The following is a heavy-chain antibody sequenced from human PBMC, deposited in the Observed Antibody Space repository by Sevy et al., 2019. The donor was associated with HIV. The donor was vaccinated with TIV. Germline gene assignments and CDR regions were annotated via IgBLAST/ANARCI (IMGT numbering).Heavy chain of an antibody. V-gene: IGHV3-30*18. D-gene: IGHD3-3*01. J-gene: IGHJ4*02. CDR2: ISHDGSNK. CDR1: GFTFSSFG. Sequence: GGSLRLSCAASGFTFSSFGMHWVRQAPGKGLEWVSFISHDGSNKKYADSVKGRLTVSRDKSKNTLYLQMNSLRAEDTAVYYCAKWGDHDFWSSYSYFDYWGQGALVTVSS. CDR3: AKWGDHDFWSSYSYFDY.